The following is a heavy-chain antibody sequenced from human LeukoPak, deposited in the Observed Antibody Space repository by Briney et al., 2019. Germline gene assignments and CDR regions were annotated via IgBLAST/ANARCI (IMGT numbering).Heavy chain of an antibody. D-gene: IGHD5-18*01. CDR3: AKDIAQGYTYGSIEQDY. CDR1: GFTFSSYA. CDR2: ISESGTGT. J-gene: IGHJ4*02. Sequence: PGGSLRLSCAASGFTFSSYAMSWVRQAPGKGQEWVSAISESGTGTYYADSVKGRFTISRDNSKNTLSLQMNSLRAEDTAVYYCAKDIAQGYTYGSIEQDYWGQGTLVTVSS. V-gene: IGHV3-23*01.